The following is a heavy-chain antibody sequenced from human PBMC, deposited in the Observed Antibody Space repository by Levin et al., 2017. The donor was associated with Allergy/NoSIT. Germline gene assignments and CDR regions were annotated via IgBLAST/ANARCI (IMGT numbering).Heavy chain of an antibody. CDR1: GYSFNSYT. Sequence: GESLKISCKASGYSFNSYTIQWLRQAPGQGLEWMGWIKTGNGGTKYSQRFQGRVTITRDTSATTAYMDLSSLRSEDTTVYYCARETMVGAYFDYWGQGTPVTVSS. J-gene: IGHJ4*02. D-gene: IGHD4/OR15-4a*01. V-gene: IGHV1-3*04. CDR3: ARETMVGAYFDY. CDR2: IKTGNGGT.